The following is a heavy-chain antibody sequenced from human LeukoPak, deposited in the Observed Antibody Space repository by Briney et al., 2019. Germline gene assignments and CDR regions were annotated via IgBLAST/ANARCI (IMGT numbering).Heavy chain of an antibody. CDR3: AREFSRRYDCWSGYGVQFDY. CDR2: ISSSSSYI. J-gene: IGHJ4*02. Sequence: GGSLRLSCAASGFTFSSYSMNWVRQAPGKGLEWVSSISSSSSYIYYADSVKGRFTISRDNATNSLYLQMNSLRVEDTAVYYCAREFSRRYDCWSGYGVQFDYWGQGTLVTVSS. D-gene: IGHD3-3*01. V-gene: IGHV3-21*01. CDR1: GFTFSSYS.